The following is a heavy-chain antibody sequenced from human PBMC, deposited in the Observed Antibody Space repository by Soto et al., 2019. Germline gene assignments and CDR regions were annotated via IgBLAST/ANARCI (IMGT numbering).Heavy chain of an antibody. CDR1: GGSISSDGYY. CDR3: AREPPRGGFGRRWFDP. D-gene: IGHD3-10*01. V-gene: IGHV4-31*03. J-gene: IGHJ5*02. CDR2: IYYSGRT. Sequence: QVQLQESGPGLVKPSQTLSLICTVSGGSISSDGYYWNWIGRHPGKGRGGIGYIYYSGRTSYNSSLKSRITMSVDTSKNQFSLMLSSVTAADTAVYYCAREPPRGGFGRRWFDPWGQGTLVTVSS.